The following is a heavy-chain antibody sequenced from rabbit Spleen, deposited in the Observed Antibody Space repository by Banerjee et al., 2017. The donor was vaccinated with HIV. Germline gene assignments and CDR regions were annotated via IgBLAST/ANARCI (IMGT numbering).Heavy chain of an antibody. CDR3: ARDLTDIIGWNFGW. V-gene: IGHV1S40*01. CDR1: GFSFSSRYY. CDR2: IYDGAT. Sequence: QSLEESGGDLVKPEGSLTLTCTASGFSFSSRYYMCWVRQAPGKGLEWIACIYDGATEYASWAKGRFTISKTSSTTVTLQMTSLTAADTATYFCARDLTDIIGWNFGWWGPGTLVTVS. J-gene: IGHJ4*01. D-gene: IGHD1-1*01.